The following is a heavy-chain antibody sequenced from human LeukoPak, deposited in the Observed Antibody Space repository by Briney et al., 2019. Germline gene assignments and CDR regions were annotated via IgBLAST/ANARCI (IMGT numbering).Heavy chain of an antibody. CDR1: GYSFTSYW. V-gene: IGHV5-51*01. J-gene: IGHJ4*02. D-gene: IGHD3-22*01. CDR3: ASPINYYDSSGYPFDY. CDR2: IYPGDSDT. Sequence: SGESLKISCKGSGYSFTSYWIGWVRQMPGKGLEWMGFIYPGDSDTRYSPSFQGQVTISADKSISTAYLQWSSLKASDTAMYYCASPINYYDSSGYPFDYWGQGTLVTVSS.